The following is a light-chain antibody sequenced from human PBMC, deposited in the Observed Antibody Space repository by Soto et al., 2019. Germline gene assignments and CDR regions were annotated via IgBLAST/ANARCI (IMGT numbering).Light chain of an antibody. Sequence: EIVLTQSPGTLSLSPGQRATLSCRASQRLSASDIAWYQQKPGQAPRLLIYGASSRATGIPDRFSGNGSGTEFTLTISSLQPDDFATYYCQQYNTYSTFGQGTRLEIK. CDR3: QQYNTYST. J-gene: IGKJ5*01. CDR1: QRLSASD. V-gene: IGKV3-20*01. CDR2: GAS.